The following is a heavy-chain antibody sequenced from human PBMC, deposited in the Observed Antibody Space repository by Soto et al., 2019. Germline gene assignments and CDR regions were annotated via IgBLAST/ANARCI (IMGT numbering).Heavy chain of an antibody. V-gene: IGHV4-4*02. D-gene: IGHD6-19*01. Sequence: QVQLQASGPGLVKPSGTLSLTCAVTGGSISSSNWWTWVRQPPGEGLEWIGEISRSGTTNYKPSLKSRVSISVDKSRNEFYLNLGSVTAADTAMYYCARDSASSGVFTWGQGTMVTVSS. J-gene: IGHJ3*01. CDR2: ISRSGTT. CDR1: GGSISSSNW. CDR3: ARDSASSGVFT.